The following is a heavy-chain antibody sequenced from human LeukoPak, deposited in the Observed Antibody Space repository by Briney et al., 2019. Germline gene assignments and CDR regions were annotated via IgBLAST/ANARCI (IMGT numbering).Heavy chain of an antibody. CDR2: IYYSGST. CDR3: ARDHPGSPQRWVAFDI. CDR1: GGSISSYS. J-gene: IGHJ3*02. D-gene: IGHD5-24*01. Sequence: SETLSLTCTVSGGSISSYSWSWLRQPPGKGLEWIGYIYYSGSTNYNPSLKSRVTISVDTSKNQFSLKLCSVTAADTAVYYCARDHPGSPQRWVAFDIWGQGTMVTVSS. V-gene: IGHV4-59*01.